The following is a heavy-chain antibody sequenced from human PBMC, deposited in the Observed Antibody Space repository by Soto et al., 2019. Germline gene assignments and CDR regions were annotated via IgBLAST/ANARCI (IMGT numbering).Heavy chain of an antibody. CDR2: IYSGGTT. D-gene: IGHD6-19*01. V-gene: IGHV3-66*01. CDR3: DSAVAGTFH. Sequence: EVQLVESGGGLVQPGGSLRLSCAASGFTVSSNYMSWVRQAPGKGLEWVPVIYSGGTTYYADSVKGRFTISRDNSKNTLYLQMNSLRAEDTAVYYCDSAVAGTFHWGQGTLVTVSS. CDR1: GFTVSSNY. J-gene: IGHJ4*02.